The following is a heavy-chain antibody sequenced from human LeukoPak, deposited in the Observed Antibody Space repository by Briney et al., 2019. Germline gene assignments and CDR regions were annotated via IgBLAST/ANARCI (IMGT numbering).Heavy chain of an antibody. CDR2: IIPIFGTA. D-gene: IGHD5-18*01. Sequence: SVKVSCKASGGTFSSYAISWVRQAPGQGLEWMGGIIPIFGTANYAQKFQGRVTITADKSTSTAYMELSSLRSEDTAVYYCASPDRGYSYGVFDYWGQGTLVTVSS. J-gene: IGHJ4*02. CDR1: GGTFSSYA. CDR3: ASPDRGYSYGVFDY. V-gene: IGHV1-69*06.